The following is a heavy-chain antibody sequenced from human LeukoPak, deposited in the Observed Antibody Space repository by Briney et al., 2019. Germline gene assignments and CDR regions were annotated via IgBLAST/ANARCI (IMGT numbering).Heavy chain of an antibody. V-gene: IGHV1-46*01. CDR2: INPSGGST. CDR3: ACRDGYNSGFDY. Sequence: ASVTVSCKASGYTFTSYYMHWVRQAPGQGLERMGIINPSGGSTSYAQKFQGRVTMTRDTSTSTVYMGLSSLRSEDTAVYYCACRDGYNSGFDYWGQGTLVTVSS. D-gene: IGHD5-24*01. J-gene: IGHJ4*02. CDR1: GYTFTSYY.